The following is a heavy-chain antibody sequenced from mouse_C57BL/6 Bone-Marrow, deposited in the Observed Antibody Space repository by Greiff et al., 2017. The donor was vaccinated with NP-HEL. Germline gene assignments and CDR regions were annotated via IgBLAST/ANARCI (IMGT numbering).Heavy chain of an antibody. CDR1: GYTFTDYY. CDR3: ARATYYDYDGAMDY. D-gene: IGHD2-4*01. Sequence: EVQLQQSGPELVKPGASVKISCKASGYTFTDYYVNWVKQSHGQSLEWIGDINPNNGCTSYNQKFKDKATLTVAKSSSTAYMEIRSLTSEDSAVYYCARATYYDYDGAMDYGVQGTSVTVSS. CDR2: INPNNGCT. J-gene: IGHJ4*01. V-gene: IGHV1-26*01.